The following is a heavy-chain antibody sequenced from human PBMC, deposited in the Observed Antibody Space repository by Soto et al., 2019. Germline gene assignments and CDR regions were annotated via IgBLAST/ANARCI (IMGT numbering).Heavy chain of an antibody. V-gene: IGHV4-59*01. J-gene: IGHJ6*02. CDR3: ARDLWGYCGTDCEQLDV. CDR2: MYNTGRT. D-gene: IGHD3-10*01. CDR1: GGPISRYY. Sequence: SETLSLTCTVSGGPISRYYWSWIRQPPGKGLEWIGYMYNTGRTVYNPSFKSRVTISVDTSKNQFSLQLDSVTAADTAVYYCARDLWGYCGTDCEQLDVWGQGTTVT.